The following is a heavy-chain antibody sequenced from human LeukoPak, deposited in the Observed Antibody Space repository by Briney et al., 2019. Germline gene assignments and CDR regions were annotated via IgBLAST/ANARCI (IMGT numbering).Heavy chain of an antibody. CDR3: AKAWGTVDTAMNPYYYYGMDV. J-gene: IGHJ6*02. CDR1: GFTFRSYG. D-gene: IGHD5-18*01. V-gene: IGHV3-30*18. CDR2: ISYDGSNK. Sequence: GGSLRLSCAASGFTFRSYGMHWVRQAPGKGLEWVAVISYDGSNKYYADSVKGRFTISRDNSKNTLYLQMNSLRAEDTAVYYCAKAWGTVDTAMNPYYYYGMDVWGQGTTVTVSS.